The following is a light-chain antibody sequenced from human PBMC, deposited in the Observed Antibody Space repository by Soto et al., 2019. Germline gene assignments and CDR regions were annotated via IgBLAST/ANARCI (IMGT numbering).Light chain of an antibody. J-gene: IGKJ1*01. CDR2: AAS. CDR3: QKYDTAPQT. Sequence: DIQMTQSPSSLSSSVGDRVTITCRASQGIIDYLAWYQQKPGKAPELLIYAASTLQSGGPSRFSGSGSGTDFTLTISSLQPEDVATYYCQKYDTAPQTFGQGTRVDIK. CDR1: QGIIDY. V-gene: IGKV1-27*01.